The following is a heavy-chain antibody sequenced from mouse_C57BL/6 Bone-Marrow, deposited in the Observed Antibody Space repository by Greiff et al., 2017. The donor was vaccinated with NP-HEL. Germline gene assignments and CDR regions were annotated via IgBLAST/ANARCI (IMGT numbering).Heavy chain of an antibody. V-gene: IGHV1-69*01. Sequence: QVQLQQPGAELVMPGASVKLSCKASGYTFTSYWMHWVKQRPGQGLEWIGEIDPSDSYTNYNQKFKGKSTLTVDKSSSTAYMQLSSLTSEDSAVYYCTREGWYYGDCWGQGTTLTVSS. J-gene: IGHJ2*01. D-gene: IGHD1-2*01. CDR3: TREGWYYGDC. CDR2: IDPSDSYT. CDR1: GYTFTSYW.